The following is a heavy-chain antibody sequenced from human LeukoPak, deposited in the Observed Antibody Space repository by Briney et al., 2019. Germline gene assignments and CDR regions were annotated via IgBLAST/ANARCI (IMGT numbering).Heavy chain of an antibody. D-gene: IGHD4-11*01. Sequence: GGSLRLSCVASGFSLSSYWMHWVHQTPGKGPVWVSRINSDGSSTSYADSAKGRFTISRDNAKNTLYLEVNSLTAEDTAVYYCARGNSHSFDYWGQGALVTVSS. CDR3: ARGNSHSFDY. CDR1: GFSLSSYW. V-gene: IGHV3-74*01. CDR2: INSDGSST. J-gene: IGHJ4*02.